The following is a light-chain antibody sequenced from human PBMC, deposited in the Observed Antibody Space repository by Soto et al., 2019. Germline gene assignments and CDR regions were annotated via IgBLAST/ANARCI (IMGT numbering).Light chain of an antibody. CDR3: QSYDSSLSVL. V-gene: IGLV1-40*01. CDR1: SSNIGAGYD. CDR2: GNS. J-gene: IGLJ3*02. Sequence: QSVLTQPPSVSGAPGQGVTTAYTGSSSNIGAGYDEHWYQQLPGTAPKLLTYGNSNRPSGVPDRFSGSKSGTSASLAITGLQAEDEADYYCQSYDSSLSVLFGGGTKLTVL.